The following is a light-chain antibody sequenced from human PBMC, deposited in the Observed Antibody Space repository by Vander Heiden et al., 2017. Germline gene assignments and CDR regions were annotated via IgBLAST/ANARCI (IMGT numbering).Light chain of an antibody. CDR1: SSDVGGHNF. Sequence: QSALPQPASVSGSPGQSITISCTGTSSDVGGHNFVSWYQQHPVKVHKLIIYEVSRRPSGVSSRFSASKSGNTASLTISGLQTEDEAEYYCSSYTSSSAFVFGTGTKVTVL. CDR2: EVS. CDR3: SSYTSSSAFV. J-gene: IGLJ1*01. V-gene: IGLV2-14*01.